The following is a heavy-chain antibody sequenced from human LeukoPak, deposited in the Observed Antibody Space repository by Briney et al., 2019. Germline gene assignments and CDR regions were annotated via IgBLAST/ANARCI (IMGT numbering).Heavy chain of an antibody. CDR2: ISSSGSTI. CDR1: GFTLSDYY. D-gene: IGHD3-22*01. CDR3: ARYYYDSSGYYYKDY. V-gene: IGHV3-11*04. Sequence: GGSLRLSCAASGFTLSDYYMSWIRQAPGKGLEWVSYISSSGSTIYYADSVKGRFTISRDNAKNSLYLQMNSLRAEDTAMYYCARYYYDSSGYYYKDYWGQGTLVTVSS. J-gene: IGHJ4*02.